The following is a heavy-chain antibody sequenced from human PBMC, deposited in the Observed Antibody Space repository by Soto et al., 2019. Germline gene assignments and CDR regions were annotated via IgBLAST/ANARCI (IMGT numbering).Heavy chain of an antibody. D-gene: IGHD1-7*01. Sequence: GGSLRLSRAASGFTFSSYSMNWVRQAPGKGLEWVSYISSSSSTIYYADSVKGRFTISRDNAKNSLYLQMNSLRAEDTAVYYCARGSGTTLAWFDPWGQGTLVTVSS. CDR2: ISSSSSTI. CDR3: ARGSGTTLAWFDP. J-gene: IGHJ5*02. V-gene: IGHV3-48*01. CDR1: GFTFSSYS.